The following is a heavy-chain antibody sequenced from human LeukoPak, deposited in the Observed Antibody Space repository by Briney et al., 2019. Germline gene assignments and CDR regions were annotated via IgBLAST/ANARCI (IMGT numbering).Heavy chain of an antibody. Sequence: GGSPRLSCAASGFTFSSYSMNWVRQAPGKGLEWVSSISSSSSYVYYADSVKGRFTISRDNAKNSLYLQMNSLRAEDTAVYYCARDRSYGFGFWGQGTLVTVSS. J-gene: IGHJ4*02. V-gene: IGHV3-21*01. CDR3: ARDRSYGFGF. D-gene: IGHD5-18*01. CDR1: GFTFSSYS. CDR2: ISSSSSYV.